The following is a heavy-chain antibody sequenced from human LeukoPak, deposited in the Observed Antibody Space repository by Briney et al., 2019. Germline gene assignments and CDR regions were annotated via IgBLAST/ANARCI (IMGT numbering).Heavy chain of an antibody. CDR1: GYTFTGYY. CDR3: ARGAVSGSLFSDY. D-gene: IGHD1-26*01. J-gene: IGHJ4*02. Sequence: ASVKVSCKASGYTFTGYYIHWVRQAPGQGLEWMGWINPSSGGTNYAQKFQGRVTMTTDTSITTANMELSRLRSDDTAMYYCARGAVSGSLFSDYWGRGTLLSLSS. V-gene: IGHV1-2*02. CDR2: INPSSGGT.